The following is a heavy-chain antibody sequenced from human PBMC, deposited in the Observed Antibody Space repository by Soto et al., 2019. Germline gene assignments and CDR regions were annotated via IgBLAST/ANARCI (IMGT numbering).Heavy chain of an antibody. CDR1: GGSISSSSYY. Sequence: SETLSLTCTVSGGSISSSSYYWGWIRQPPGKGLEWIGSIYYSGSTYYNPSLKSRVTIFVDTSKNQFSLKLSSVTAADTAVYYCASCSSSWYADYWGQGTLVTVSS. D-gene: IGHD6-13*01. J-gene: IGHJ4*02. CDR3: ASCSSSWYADY. CDR2: IYYSGST. V-gene: IGHV4-39*01.